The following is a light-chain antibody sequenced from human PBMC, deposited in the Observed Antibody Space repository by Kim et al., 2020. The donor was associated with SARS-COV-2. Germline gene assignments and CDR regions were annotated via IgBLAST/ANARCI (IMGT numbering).Light chain of an antibody. J-gene: IGKJ4*01. CDR1: ISKW. CDR3: QQAASFPLI. CDR2: AAS. V-gene: IGKV1-12*01. Sequence: ISKWVAWYQQKPGKAPKFLIYAASTLRSGVPSRFSGSGSGTDFTLTINSLQTDDFATYYCQQAASFPLIFGGGTKVDIK.